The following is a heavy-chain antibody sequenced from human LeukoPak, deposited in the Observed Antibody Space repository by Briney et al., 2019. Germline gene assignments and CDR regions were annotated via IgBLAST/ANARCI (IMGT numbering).Heavy chain of an antibody. CDR3: ARDWGMITFGGVIVGPYYNWFDP. V-gene: IGHV1-2*02. J-gene: IGHJ5*02. CDR2: INPNSGGT. Sequence: ASVKVSCKASGYTFTGYYMHWVRQAPGQGLEWMGWINPNSGGTNYAQKFQGRVTMTRDTSISTAYMELSRLRSDDTAVYYCARDWGMITFGGVIVGPYYNWFDPWGQGTLVTVSS. CDR1: GYTFTGYY. D-gene: IGHD3-16*02.